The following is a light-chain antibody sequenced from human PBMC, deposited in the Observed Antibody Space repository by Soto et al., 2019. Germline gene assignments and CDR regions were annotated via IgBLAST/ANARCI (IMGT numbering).Light chain of an antibody. CDR1: SSTVGGFNV. CDR2: EGI. J-gene: IGLJ1*01. V-gene: IGLV2-23*01. Sequence: QSVLTQPASVSGSPGQSITISCTGTSSTVGGFNVVSWYQQHPGKAPQVIIYEGIKRPSGVSNRFSGSNSGSTASLTISGLQAEDEADYYCCSYVGATTYVFGTGTKLTVL. CDR3: CSYVGATTYV.